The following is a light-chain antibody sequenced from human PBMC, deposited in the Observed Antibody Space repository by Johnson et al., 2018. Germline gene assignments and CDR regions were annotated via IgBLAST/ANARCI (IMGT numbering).Light chain of an antibody. Sequence: QSVLTQPPSVSAAPGQKVTISCSGSSSNIVNNYVSWYQQLPGTAPKLLIYENNKRPSGIPDRFSGSKSGTSATLCITGLQTGDAADYYCGTWDSSLSAGNVFGTGTKVTVL. J-gene: IGLJ1*01. CDR3: GTWDSSLSAGNV. V-gene: IGLV1-51*02. CDR1: SSNIVNNY. CDR2: ENN.